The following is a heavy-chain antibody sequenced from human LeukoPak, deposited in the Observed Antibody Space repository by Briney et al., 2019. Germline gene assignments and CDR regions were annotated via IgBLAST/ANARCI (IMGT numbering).Heavy chain of an antibody. CDR2: IYYSGST. D-gene: IGHD3-10*01. CDR1: GGSISSSSYY. V-gene: IGHV4-39*01. Sequence: SETLSLTCTASGGSISSSSYYWGWIRQPPGKGLEWIGSIYYSGSTYYNPSLKSRVTISVDTSKNQFSLKLSSVTAADTAVYYCARVTMVRGVIIRSFDYWGQGTLVTVSS. CDR3: ARVTMVRGVIIRSFDY. J-gene: IGHJ4*02.